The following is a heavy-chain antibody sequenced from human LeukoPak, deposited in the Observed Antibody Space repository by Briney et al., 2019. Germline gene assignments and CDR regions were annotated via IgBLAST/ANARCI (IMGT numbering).Heavy chain of an antibody. CDR3: TRDSSGYSSRYYYYYMDV. CDR1: GGSISSYY. V-gene: IGHV4-4*07. D-gene: IGHD3-22*01. Sequence: SENLSLNCTVSGGSISSYYWSWVRQPAGKGREWIVRIYNSGSTNYNPSLKSRVTMSVDTSKNQFSLRLSSVTAADTAVYYCTRDSSGYSSRYYYYYMDVWGKGTTATVSS. CDR2: IYNSGST. J-gene: IGHJ6*03.